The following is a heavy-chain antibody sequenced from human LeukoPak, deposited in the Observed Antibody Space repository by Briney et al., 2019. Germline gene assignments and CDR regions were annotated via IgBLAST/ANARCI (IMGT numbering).Heavy chain of an antibody. J-gene: IGHJ4*02. Sequence: GASVKVSCKASGYTFTGYYMHWVRQAPGQGLEWMGWINPNSGGTNYAQKFQGRVTMTRDTSISTAYMELSRLRSDDTAVYYCALYCSSTSCYLDYWGQGTLVTVSS. CDR3: ALYCSSTSCYLDY. CDR2: INPNSGGT. V-gene: IGHV1-2*02. D-gene: IGHD2-2*01. CDR1: GYTFTGYY.